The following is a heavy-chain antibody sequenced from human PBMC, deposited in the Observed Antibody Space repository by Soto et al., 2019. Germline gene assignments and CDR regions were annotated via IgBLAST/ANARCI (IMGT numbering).Heavy chain of an antibody. V-gene: IGHV3-23*01. CDR3: AKSPRSFFEAPWDY. J-gene: IGHJ4*02. Sequence: EVQLLESGGGLVQPGGSLRLSCAATGFTFSSDAMNWVRQTPGKGLEWVSGISGRGDRTYYADSVKGRFTISRDNSKNTLFLQMNSLRVEDTALYYCAKSPRSFFEAPWDYWGQGTQVTVSS. CDR2: ISGRGDRT. CDR1: GFTFSSDA.